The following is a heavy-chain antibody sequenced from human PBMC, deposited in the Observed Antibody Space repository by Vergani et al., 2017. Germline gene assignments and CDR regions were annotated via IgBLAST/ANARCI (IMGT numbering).Heavy chain of an antibody. CDR1: GGTFSSYT. V-gene: IGHV1-69*02. D-gene: IGHD2-8*01. J-gene: IGHJ6*02. CDR2: IIPILGIA. CDR3: AGGNGSPLLPLYYYYGMDV. Sequence: QVQLVQSGAEVKKPGSSVKVSCKASGGTFSSYTISWVRQAPGQGLEWMGRIIPILGIANYAQKFQGRVTITADKSTSTAYMELSSLRAEDTAVYYCAGGNGSPLLPLYYYYGMDVWGQGTTVTVSS.